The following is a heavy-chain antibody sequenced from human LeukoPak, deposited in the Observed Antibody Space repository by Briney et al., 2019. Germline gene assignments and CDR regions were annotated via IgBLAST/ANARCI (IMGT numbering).Heavy chain of an antibody. CDR2: IWANGNDE. Sequence: GGSLRLSCAASAFTFSYYGMHWVRQAPGKGLEWVAVIWANGNDEYYADSVKGRSAISRDNSKNTVYLQMNSLRAEDTAVYYCAKGRWFFPNDYWGQGTLVTVSS. CDR3: AKGRWFFPNDY. D-gene: IGHD3/OR15-3a*01. V-gene: IGHV3-33*06. J-gene: IGHJ4*02. CDR1: AFTFSYYG.